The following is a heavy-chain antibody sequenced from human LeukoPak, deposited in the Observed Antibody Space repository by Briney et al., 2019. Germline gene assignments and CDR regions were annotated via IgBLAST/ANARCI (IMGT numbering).Heavy chain of an antibody. CDR1: GGSISSSNYY. J-gene: IGHJ6*03. CDR2: ICYSGST. V-gene: IGHV4-39*02. D-gene: IGHD1-26*01. CDR3: ASKQWVYYYMDV. Sequence: PSETLSLTCTVSGGSISSSNYYWGWIRPAPGKGLVGIGSICYSGSTYYNPSLKSRVTIFVDTSKNHFSLKLSSVTAADTAIYYCASKQWVYYYMDVWGKGTTVTVSS.